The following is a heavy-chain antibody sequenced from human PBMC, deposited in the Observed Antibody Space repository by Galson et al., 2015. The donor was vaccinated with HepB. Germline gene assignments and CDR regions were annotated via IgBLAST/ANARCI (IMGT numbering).Heavy chain of an antibody. CDR1: GGTFSSYA. V-gene: IGHV1-69*06. D-gene: IGHD3-9*01. J-gene: IGHJ5*02. CDR3: ARRDDILTGYYWFDP. Sequence: SVKVSCKASGGTFSSYAISWVRQAPGQGLEWMGGIIPIFGTANYAQKFQGRVTITADKSTSTAYMELSSLRSEDTAVYYCARRDDILTGYYWFDPWGQGTLVTVSS. CDR2: IIPIFGTA.